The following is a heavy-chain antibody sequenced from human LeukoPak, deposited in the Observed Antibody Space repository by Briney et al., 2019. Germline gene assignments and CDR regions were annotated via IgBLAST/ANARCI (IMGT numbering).Heavy chain of an antibody. Sequence: GGSLRLSCAASGFTFSSSATSWVRQAPGKGLEWVSAIGNNGGYTYYADSVQGRFTIPRDNSKSTLCLQMNSLRAEDTAVYYCAKQLGYCSDGSCYFPYWGQGTLVTVSS. CDR1: GFTFSSSA. V-gene: IGHV3-23*01. CDR3: AKQLGYCSDGSCYFPY. CDR2: IGNNGGYT. J-gene: IGHJ4*02. D-gene: IGHD2-15*01.